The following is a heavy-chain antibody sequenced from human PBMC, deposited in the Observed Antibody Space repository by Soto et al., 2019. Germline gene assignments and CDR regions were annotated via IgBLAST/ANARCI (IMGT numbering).Heavy chain of an antibody. Sequence: GGSLRLSCAASAFTFSDYYMSWIRQAPGKGLEWVSYVSGSGGSISYADSVKGRFTISRDNAKSSLYLQMNSLRAEDTAVYYCARDQGWFDPWGQGTLVTVSS. CDR1: AFTFSDYY. J-gene: IGHJ5*02. CDR2: VSGSGGSI. V-gene: IGHV3-11*01. CDR3: ARDQGWFDP.